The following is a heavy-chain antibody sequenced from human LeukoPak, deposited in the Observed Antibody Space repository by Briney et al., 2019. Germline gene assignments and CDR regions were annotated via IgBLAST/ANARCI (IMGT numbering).Heavy chain of an antibody. Sequence: SETLSLTCAVYGGSFSGYYWSWIRQPPGKGLEWIGEINHSGSTNYNPSLKSRVTISVDTSKNQFSLKLSSVTAADTAVYYCARQRGYSSPYYWGQGTLVTVSS. J-gene: IGHJ4*02. V-gene: IGHV4-34*01. CDR3: ARQRGYSSPYY. CDR2: INHSGST. D-gene: IGHD6-19*01. CDR1: GGSFSGYY.